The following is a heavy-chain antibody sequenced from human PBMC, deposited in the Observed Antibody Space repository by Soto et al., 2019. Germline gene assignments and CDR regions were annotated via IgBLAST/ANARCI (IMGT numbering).Heavy chain of an antibody. CDR3: ARGPSCISTSCSYWFDP. V-gene: IGHV1-18*01. Sequence: GASVKVSCKASGYTFTRSGISWVRQAPGQGLEWMGWISTYNGDTNYAQTFQGRVTMTRNTSMSTAYMELSSLRSEDTAVYYCARGPSCISTSCSYWFDPWGQGTLVTVSS. CDR1: GYTFTRSG. D-gene: IGHD2-2*01. CDR2: ISTYNGDT. J-gene: IGHJ5*02.